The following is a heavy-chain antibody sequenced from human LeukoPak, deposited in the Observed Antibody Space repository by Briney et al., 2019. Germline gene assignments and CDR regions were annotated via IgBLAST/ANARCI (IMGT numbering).Heavy chain of an antibody. J-gene: IGHJ3*02. V-gene: IGHV4-39*01. Sequence: SETLSLTCTVSGGSISSSSYYWGWIRQPPGKGLEWIGSIYYSGSTYYNPSLKSRVTISVDTSKNQFSLKLSSVTAADTAVYYCASVHIVVVTAIPTDDAFDIWGQGTMVTLSS. D-gene: IGHD2-21*02. CDR2: IYYSGST. CDR3: ASVHIVVVTAIPTDDAFDI. CDR1: GGSISSSSYY.